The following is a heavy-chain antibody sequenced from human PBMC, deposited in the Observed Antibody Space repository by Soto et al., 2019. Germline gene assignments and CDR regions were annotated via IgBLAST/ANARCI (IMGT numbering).Heavy chain of an antibody. J-gene: IGHJ6*02. Sequence: GGSLRLSCAASGFTFSSYWMSWVRQAPGKGLEWVANIKQDGSEKYYVDSVKGRFTISRDNAKNSLYLQMNSLRAEDTAVYYCARGETDVGRYYYGMDVWGQGTTVTVSS. CDR2: IKQDGSEK. CDR3: ARGETDVGRYYYGMDV. V-gene: IGHV3-7*05. CDR1: GFTFSSYW. D-gene: IGHD1-1*01.